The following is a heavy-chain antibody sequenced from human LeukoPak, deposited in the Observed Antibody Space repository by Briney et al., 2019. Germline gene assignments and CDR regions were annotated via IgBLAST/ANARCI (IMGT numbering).Heavy chain of an antibody. CDR3: ARSTIGYSSSLHID. J-gene: IGHJ4*02. CDR1: GDSVSSNSVA. V-gene: IGHV6-1*01. CDR2: TYYRSKWYN. D-gene: IGHD6-13*01. Sequence: SQTLSLTCAISGDSVSSNSVAWNWIRQSPSGGLEWLGRTYYRSKWYNDYAVSVKSRITINPDTSKNQFSLQLNSVTPEDTAVYYCARSTIGYSSSLHIDWGQGTLVTVSS.